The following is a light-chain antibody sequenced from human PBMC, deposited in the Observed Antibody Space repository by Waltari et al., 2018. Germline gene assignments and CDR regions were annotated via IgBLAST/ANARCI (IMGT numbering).Light chain of an antibody. Sequence: DIVMTQSPDSLAVSLGERATINCKSSQSVFYSFNNNNQIGWYQQKPAQPPTLIIYWAFTRACGVPHRFSGSGSATAFTPTISSLQAEDVGVYYCQQYYSTPFTFGPGTKVDIK. CDR2: WAF. J-gene: IGKJ3*01. CDR1: QSVFYSFNNNNQ. V-gene: IGKV4-1*01. CDR3: QQYYSTPFT.